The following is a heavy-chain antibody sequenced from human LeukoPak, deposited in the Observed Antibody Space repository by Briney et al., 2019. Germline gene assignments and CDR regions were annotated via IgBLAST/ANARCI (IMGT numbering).Heavy chain of an antibody. CDR2: IRSDDGSK. D-gene: IGHD6-19*01. J-gene: IGHJ4*02. V-gene: IGHV3-30*02. CDR1: GFTFSSYG. CDR3: AKGRSGWYSGFDY. Sequence: GGSLRLSCAASGFTFSSYGMHWVRQAPGKGLEWVAFIRSDDGSKYYADSVKGRFTISRDNSKKLYLQMNSPRAEDTAVYYCAKGRSGWYSGFDYWGQGTLVTVSS.